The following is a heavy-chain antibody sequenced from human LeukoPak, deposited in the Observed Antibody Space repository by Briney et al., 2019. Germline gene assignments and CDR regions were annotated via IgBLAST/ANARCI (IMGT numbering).Heavy chain of an antibody. J-gene: IGHJ4*02. CDR2: INHSGYT. Sequence: PSETLSLTCAVSGVSFDDYYWSWVRQTPGKGLGWIGEINHSGYTNDSPSLKSRVTLSIDTSRKQFPLNLRSVTVADTGIYYCTRMTAGHDYWGQGTLVTVSS. CDR1: GVSFDDYY. V-gene: IGHV4-34*01. D-gene: IGHD2-21*02. CDR3: TRMTAGHDY.